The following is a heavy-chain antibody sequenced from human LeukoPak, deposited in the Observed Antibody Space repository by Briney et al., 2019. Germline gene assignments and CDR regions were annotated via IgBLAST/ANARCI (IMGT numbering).Heavy chain of an antibody. V-gene: IGHV4-59*01. CDR3: AREQGYCSTTTCQYSWFDP. J-gene: IGHJ5*02. CDR1: GGSIISSYY. CDR2: MYYSGST. Sequence: SETLSLTCSVSGGSIISSYYWSWIRQPPGKGLEWIGYMYYSGSTNFNPSLMSRVTISRDTSKNQFSLKLSSVTAADTAVYFCAREQGYCSTTTCQYSWFDPWGQGTLVTVSS. D-gene: IGHD2-2*01.